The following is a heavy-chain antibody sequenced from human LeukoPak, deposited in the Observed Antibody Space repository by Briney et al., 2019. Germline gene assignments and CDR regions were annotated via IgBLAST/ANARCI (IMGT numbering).Heavy chain of an antibody. D-gene: IGHD3-22*01. CDR2: ISGSGGST. J-gene: IGHJ4*02. Sequence: PGGSLGLSCAASGFTFSNYDMSWVRQAPGKGLEWVSGISGSGGSTYHADSVKGRFTISRDNSKNTLYLQMNSLRAEDTAVYYCAKELDSSGYFDYWGQGTLVTVSS. CDR1: GFTFSNYD. CDR3: AKELDSSGYFDY. V-gene: IGHV3-23*01.